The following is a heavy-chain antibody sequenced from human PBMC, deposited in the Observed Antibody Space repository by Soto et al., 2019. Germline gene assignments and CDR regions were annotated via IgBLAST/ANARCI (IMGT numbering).Heavy chain of an antibody. D-gene: IGHD2-2*01. CDR2: VNPSVTT. Sequence: QVQLQQWGAGLLKPSETLSLTCAVYGGSFSGYYWTWIRQSPEKGLEWIGEVNPSVTTYYNPSLKTRVTISVHTPKNQFSLKMSSVTAADTAVYYCARGIGYCSSINCYSSRRLRFDSWGQGTLVTVSS. CDR1: GGSFSGYY. CDR3: ARGIGYCSSINCYSSRRLRFDS. V-gene: IGHV4-34*01. J-gene: IGHJ4*02.